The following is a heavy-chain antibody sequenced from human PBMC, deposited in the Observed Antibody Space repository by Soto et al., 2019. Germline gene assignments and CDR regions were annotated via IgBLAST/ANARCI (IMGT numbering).Heavy chain of an antibody. CDR1: GGSISSSSYY. V-gene: IGHV4-39*01. Sequence: QLQLQESGPGLVKPSETLSLTCTVSGGSISSSSYYWGWIRQPPGKGLEWIGSIYYSGSTYYNPSLKSRVTISVDTSKNQFSLKLSSVTAADTAVYYCARHSSWYLGLIDYWGQGTLVTVSS. D-gene: IGHD6-13*01. J-gene: IGHJ4*02. CDR3: ARHSSWYLGLIDY. CDR2: IYYSGST.